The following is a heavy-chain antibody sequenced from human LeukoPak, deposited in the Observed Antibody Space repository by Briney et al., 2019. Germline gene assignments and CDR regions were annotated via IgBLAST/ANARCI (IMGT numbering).Heavy chain of an antibody. D-gene: IGHD6-13*01. J-gene: IGHJ4*02. Sequence: QPGRSLRLSCAASGFTFSSYAMHWVRQAPGKGLEWVAVISYDGSNKYYADSVKGRFTISRDNSKNTLYLQMNSLRAEDTAVYYCARDRYSSSWTGSHLDYWGQGTLVTVSS. CDR1: GFTFSSYA. V-gene: IGHV3-30-3*01. CDR3: ARDRYSSSWTGSHLDY. CDR2: ISYDGSNK.